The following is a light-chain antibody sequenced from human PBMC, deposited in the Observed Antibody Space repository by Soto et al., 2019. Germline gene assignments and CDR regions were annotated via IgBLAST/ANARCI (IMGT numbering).Light chain of an antibody. V-gene: IGKV3D-20*02. CDR1: QSVTSNY. J-gene: IGKJ4*01. CDR2: GAC. Sequence: PGEGATLSCGANQSVTSNYLAWYQQKPGQAPRLLIYGACRRATGIPDRFIGSGSGTDFTLTISSLEPEDFAVYYCQQRSNWPPMLTFGGGTKVDIK. CDR3: QQRSNWPPMLT.